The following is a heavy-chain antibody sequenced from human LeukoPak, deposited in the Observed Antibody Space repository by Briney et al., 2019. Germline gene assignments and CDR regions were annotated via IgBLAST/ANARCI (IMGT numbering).Heavy chain of an antibody. CDR1: GYTFTSYY. CDR3: ARGPELRYFDWLLQNWFDP. D-gene: IGHD3-9*01. J-gene: IGHJ5*02. V-gene: IGHV1-46*01. CDR2: INPSGGST. Sequence: ASVKVSCKASGYTFTSYYMHWVRQAPGQGLEWMGIINPSGGSTSYAQKFQGRVTMTRDTSTSTVYMELSSLRSEDTAVYYCARGPELRYFDWLLQNWFDPWGQGTLVTVSS.